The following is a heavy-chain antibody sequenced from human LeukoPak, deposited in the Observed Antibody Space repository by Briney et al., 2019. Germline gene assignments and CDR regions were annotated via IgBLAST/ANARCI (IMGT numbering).Heavy chain of an antibody. D-gene: IGHD3-22*01. Sequence: SETLSLTCTVSGGSISSYYWSWIRQPPGKGLEWIGYIYYSGSTNYNPSLKSRVTISVDTSKNQFSLKLSSVTAADTAVYYSARGLTRITMTPGYWGQGTLVTVSS. V-gene: IGHV4-59*08. CDR3: ARGLTRITMTPGY. CDR1: GGSISSYY. J-gene: IGHJ4*02. CDR2: IYYSGST.